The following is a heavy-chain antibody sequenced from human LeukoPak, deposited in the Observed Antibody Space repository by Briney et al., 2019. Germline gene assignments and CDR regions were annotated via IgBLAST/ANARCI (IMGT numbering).Heavy chain of an antibody. Sequence: SETLSLTCTVSGGSISNGTSYWTWIRQPAGKSLEWLGRIYSSGSTNYNPSLKSRVTISADTSKNQFSLKLTSVTPADTAVYYCARTAKYYYGSETYYFFDYWGQGTLVTVSS. D-gene: IGHD3-10*01. CDR1: GGSISNGTSY. CDR2: IYSSGST. V-gene: IGHV4-61*02. CDR3: ARTAKYYYGSETYYFFDY. J-gene: IGHJ4*02.